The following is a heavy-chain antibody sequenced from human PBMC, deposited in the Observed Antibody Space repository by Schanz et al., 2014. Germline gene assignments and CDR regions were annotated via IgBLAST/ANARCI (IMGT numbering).Heavy chain of an antibody. J-gene: IGHJ4*02. CDR1: GFNFNNYD. Sequence: QVHLVQSGAEVKRPGASVKVSCTASGFNFNNYDINWVRQATGQGLEWMGWMNPKTGNTDHAQKFQGRVTITRDTSASTAYMELSSLRSEDTAVYSCARGIGGYGANNYFDYWGQGTLVTVSA. V-gene: IGHV1-8*01. CDR3: ARGIGGYGANNYFDY. D-gene: IGHD5-12*01. CDR2: MNPKTGNT.